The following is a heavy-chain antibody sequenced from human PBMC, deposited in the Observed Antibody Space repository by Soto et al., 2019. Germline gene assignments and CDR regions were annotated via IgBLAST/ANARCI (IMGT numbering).Heavy chain of an antibody. D-gene: IGHD3-22*01. Sequence: QVQLQESGPGLVKPSETLSLTCTVSGGSISGYYWSWIRQPPGKGLGWIGYSYYSGSPSYNPSLRTRITISLDTSKNQYSLRLTSVTAADTAVNYCEKEASSGYKFFDYWGQGTLVTVSS. CDR1: GGSISGYY. CDR3: EKEASSGYKFFDY. J-gene: IGHJ4*02. CDR2: SYYSGSP. V-gene: IGHV4-59*01.